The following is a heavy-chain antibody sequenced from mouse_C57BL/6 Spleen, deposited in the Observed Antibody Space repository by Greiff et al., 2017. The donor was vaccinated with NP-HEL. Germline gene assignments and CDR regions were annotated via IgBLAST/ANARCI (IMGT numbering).Heavy chain of an antibody. D-gene: IGHD1-1*01. J-gene: IGHJ4*01. Sequence: VQLQESGAELVRPGTSVKVSCKASGYAFTNYLIEWVKQRPGQGLEWIGVINPGSGGTNYNEKFKGKATLTADKSSSTAYMQLSSLTSEDSAVYFYERDYYGSSTTLDYWGQGTSVTVSS. CDR2: INPGSGGT. V-gene: IGHV1-54*01. CDR1: GYAFTNYL. CDR3: ERDYYGSSTTLDY.